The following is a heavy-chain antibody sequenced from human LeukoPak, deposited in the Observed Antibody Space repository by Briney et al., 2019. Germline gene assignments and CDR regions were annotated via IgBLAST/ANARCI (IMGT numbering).Heavy chain of an antibody. J-gene: IGHJ4*02. D-gene: IGHD5-18*01. Sequence: SETLSLTCAIYGGSFSGYYWSWIRQPPGKGLEWIGEINHSGSTNYNPSLKSRVTISVDTSKNQFSLKLSSVTAADTAVYYCARGIQLWNDFDYWGQGTLVTVSS. CDR1: GGSFSGYY. CDR3: ARGIQLWNDFDY. V-gene: IGHV4-34*01. CDR2: INHSGST.